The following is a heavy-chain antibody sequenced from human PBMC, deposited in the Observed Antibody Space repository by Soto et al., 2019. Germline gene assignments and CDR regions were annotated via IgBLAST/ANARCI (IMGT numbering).Heavy chain of an antibody. J-gene: IGHJ4*02. D-gene: IGHD5-12*01. V-gene: IGHV4-59*01. CDR1: GGVISSYY. Sequence: SESLSITFAVGGGVISSYYWSWIRQPPGKGLEWIGYIYYSGSTNYNPSLKSRVTISVDTSKNQFSLKLSSVTAADTAVYYCARADIVATIAFDYWGQGTLVTVSS. CDR3: ARADIVATIAFDY. CDR2: IYYSGST.